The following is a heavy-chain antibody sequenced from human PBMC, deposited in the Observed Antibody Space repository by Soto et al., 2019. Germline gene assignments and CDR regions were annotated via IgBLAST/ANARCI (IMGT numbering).Heavy chain of an antibody. V-gene: IGHV3-30*03. CDR1: GFTFSSYG. Sequence: GGSVRLSCAASGFTFSSYGMHWVRQGPGKGLEWVAVISYDGSNKYYADSVKGRFTISRDNSKNTLYLQMNSLRAEDTAVYYCARGARVLVPAADFDYWGQGTLVTVSS. J-gene: IGHJ4*02. D-gene: IGHD2-2*01. CDR3: ARGARVLVPAADFDY. CDR2: ISYDGSNK.